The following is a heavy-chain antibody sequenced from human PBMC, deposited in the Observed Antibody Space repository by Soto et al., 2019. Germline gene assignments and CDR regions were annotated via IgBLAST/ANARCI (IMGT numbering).Heavy chain of an antibody. D-gene: IGHD3-9*01. CDR3: ARVASPLDVLRYFDWYIDY. Sequence: SVKVSCKASGGTFSSYTISWVRQAPGQGLEWMGRIIPILGIANYAQKFQGRVTITADKSTSTAYMELSSLRSEDTAVYYCARVASPLDVLRYFDWYIDYWGQGTLVTVSS. CDR2: IIPILGIA. CDR1: GGTFSSYT. J-gene: IGHJ4*02. V-gene: IGHV1-69*02.